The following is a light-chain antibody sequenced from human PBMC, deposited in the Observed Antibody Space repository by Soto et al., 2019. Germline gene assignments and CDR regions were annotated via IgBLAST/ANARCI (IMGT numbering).Light chain of an antibody. Sequence: DIQMTQSPSTLSASIGDRVTITCRASRNIGSWLAWYQQKAGKAPNLLIYKASTLETGVPSRFSGSASGTEFTLTISSLQPDDFATYYCQQHATYPITFGVRSKVDIX. CDR1: RNIGSW. CDR3: QQHATYPIT. V-gene: IGKV1-5*03. CDR2: KAS. J-gene: IGKJ4*01.